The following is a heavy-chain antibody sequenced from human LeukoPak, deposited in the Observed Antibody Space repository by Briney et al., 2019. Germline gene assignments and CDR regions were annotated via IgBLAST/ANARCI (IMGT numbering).Heavy chain of an antibody. D-gene: IGHD6-13*01. CDR1: GGSISSGGYY. CDR3: ARAYSSSWYGSAFDI. V-gene: IGHV4-30-4*08. Sequence: SQTLSLTCTVSGGSISSGGYYWSWIRQPPGKGLEWIGYIYYSGSTYYNPSLKSRVTISVDTSQNQFSLKLSSVTAADTAVYYCARAYSSSWYGSAFDIWGQGTMVTVSS. J-gene: IGHJ3*02. CDR2: IYYSGST.